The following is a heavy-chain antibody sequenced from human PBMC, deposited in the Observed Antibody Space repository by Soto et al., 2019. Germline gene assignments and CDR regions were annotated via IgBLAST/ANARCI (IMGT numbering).Heavy chain of an antibody. D-gene: IGHD1-26*01. J-gene: IGHJ4*02. CDR3: AGTGGISS. Sequence: QVQLVQSGPEVKKPGASVKVSCKASGYTFTDYYMQWVRQAPGQGLEWMGWINPNSGGTNSAPKFQGRVSMTRDTSISTDDLELSSLRSDDTAVYYCAGTGGISSWGQGTLVIVSS. CDR2: INPNSGGT. V-gene: IGHV1-2*02. CDR1: GYTFTDYY.